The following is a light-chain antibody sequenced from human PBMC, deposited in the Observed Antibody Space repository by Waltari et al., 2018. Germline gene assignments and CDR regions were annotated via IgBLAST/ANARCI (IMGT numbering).Light chain of an antibody. J-gene: IGLJ2*01. V-gene: IGLV3-21*03. CDR3: QVWDSSSDHRV. CDR2: GDS. CDR1: NIGSKS. Sequence: SYVLTQPPSVSVAPGKTARITCGGNNIGSKSVHWYQQKPGQAPVLVVYGDSDRPSGSPGRFSGSNSGNTATLTISRVEAGDEADYYCQVWDSSSDHRVFGGGTKLTVL.